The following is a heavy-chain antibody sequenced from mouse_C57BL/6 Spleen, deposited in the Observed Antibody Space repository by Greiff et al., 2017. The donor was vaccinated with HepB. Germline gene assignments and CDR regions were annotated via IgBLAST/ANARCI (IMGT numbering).Heavy chain of an antibody. V-gene: IGHV3-6*01. J-gene: IGHJ1*03. D-gene: IGHD1-1*01. CDR1: GYSITSGYY. Sequence: EVKLQESGPGLVKPSQSLSLTCSVTGYSITSGYYWNWIRQFPGNKLEWMGYISYDGSNNYNPSLKNRISITRDTSKNQFFLKLNSVTTEDTATYYCARAITTVVAVHWYFDVWGTGTTVTVSS. CDR3: ARAITTVVAVHWYFDV. CDR2: ISYDGSN.